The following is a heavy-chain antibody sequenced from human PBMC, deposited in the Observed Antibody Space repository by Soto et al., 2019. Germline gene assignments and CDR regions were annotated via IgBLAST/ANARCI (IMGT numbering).Heavy chain of an antibody. J-gene: IGHJ5*02. CDR2: ISGSGGST. Sequence: PGGSLRLSCAASGFTFSSYSMSWVRQAPGKGLEWVSAISGSGGSTYYADSVKGRFTISRDNSKNTLYLQMNSLRAEETAVYYCAKDRRYNWNPLPVWFDPWGQGTLVTVSS. CDR3: AKDRRYNWNPLPVWFDP. V-gene: IGHV3-23*01. D-gene: IGHD1-20*01. CDR1: GFTFSSYS.